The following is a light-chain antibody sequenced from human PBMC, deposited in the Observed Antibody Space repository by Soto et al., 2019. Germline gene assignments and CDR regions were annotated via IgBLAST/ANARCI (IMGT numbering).Light chain of an antibody. CDR3: CSCAGSSTLVV. V-gene: IGLV2-23*02. J-gene: IGLJ2*01. Sequence: QSALTQPASVSGSPGQSITISCTGTSSDVGSYNLVSWYQQHPGKAPKLMIYEVSKRPSGVSNRFSGSKSGNTASLTISGLQAEDEADYYCCSCAGSSTLVVFGGGTKLTVL. CDR2: EVS. CDR1: SSDVGSYNL.